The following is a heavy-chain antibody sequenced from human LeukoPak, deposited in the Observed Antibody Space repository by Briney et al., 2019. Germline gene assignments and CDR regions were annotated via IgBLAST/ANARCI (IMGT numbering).Heavy chain of an antibody. V-gene: IGHV1-18*01. CDR2: ISCYNGDT. CDR1: GYTFTHHG. Sequence: ASVKVSCKASGYTFTHHGITWVRQAPGQGLEWMGWISCYNGDTKYAQKFQGRVTMTTDTSTTTAYMELRSLRSDDTAVCYCARDPSNTSGRYQYFDLWGRGTLVTVSS. CDR3: ARDPSNTSGRYQYFDL. D-gene: IGHD6-19*01. J-gene: IGHJ2*01.